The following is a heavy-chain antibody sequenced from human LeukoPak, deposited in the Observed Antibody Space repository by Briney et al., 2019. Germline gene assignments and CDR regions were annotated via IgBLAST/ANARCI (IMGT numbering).Heavy chain of an antibody. Sequence: HSGGSLRLSCAASGYTFSTYGMHWVRQAPGKGLDWVAFIWYDGNEKHYADSAKGRFTISRDNSQNTLYLHMSSLRAEDTAIYYCATEQEGRRAALDHWGQGTLVTVSS. V-gene: IGHV3-30*02. J-gene: IGHJ4*02. CDR1: GYTFSTYG. CDR3: ATEQEGRRAALDH. CDR2: IWYDGNEK. D-gene: IGHD1/OR15-1a*01.